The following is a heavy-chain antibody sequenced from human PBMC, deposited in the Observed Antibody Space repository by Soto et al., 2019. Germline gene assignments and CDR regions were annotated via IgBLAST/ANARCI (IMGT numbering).Heavy chain of an antibody. CDR3: ARLGVSAAGTFEFDY. J-gene: IGHJ4*02. Sequence: QLQLQESGPGLVKPSETLSLTCTVSGGSISSSSYYWGWIRQPPGTGLEWIGSIYYSGSTYYIPSLKSRVTITVDTSKNQFSLKLSSVTAADTAVYYCARLGVSAAGTFEFDYWGQGTLVTVSS. CDR2: IYYSGST. D-gene: IGHD6-13*01. CDR1: GGSISSSSYY. V-gene: IGHV4-39*01.